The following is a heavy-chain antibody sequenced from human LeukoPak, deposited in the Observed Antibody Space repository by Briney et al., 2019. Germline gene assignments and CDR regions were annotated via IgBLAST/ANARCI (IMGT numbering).Heavy chain of an antibody. J-gene: IGHJ4*02. CDR3: ASLRVFEPIDY. V-gene: IGHV3-7*03. CDR2: IKQDGSEK. Sequence: PGGSLRLSCAASGFIFSNYGMNWVRQAPGKGLEWVANIKQDGSEKYYVDSVKGRFTISRDNAKNSLYLQMNSLRAEDTAVYYCASLRVFEPIDYWGQGTLVTVSS. CDR1: GFIFSNYG. D-gene: IGHD1-14*01.